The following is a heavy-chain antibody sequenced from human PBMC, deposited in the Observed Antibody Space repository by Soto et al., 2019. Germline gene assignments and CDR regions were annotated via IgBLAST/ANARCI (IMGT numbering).Heavy chain of an antibody. CDR2: ITGSDDIT. CDR3: AKLVRY. CDR1: GFTFGSDA. J-gene: IGHJ4*02. V-gene: IGHV3-23*01. Sequence: EVQLLESGGGLVQPGGSLRLSCAASGFTFGSDAMSWVRQAPGKGLEWVSGITGSDDITYYADSVKGRFTISRDISKNTVYLQMNSLRAEDTAVYYCAKLVRYWGQGTLVTVSS.